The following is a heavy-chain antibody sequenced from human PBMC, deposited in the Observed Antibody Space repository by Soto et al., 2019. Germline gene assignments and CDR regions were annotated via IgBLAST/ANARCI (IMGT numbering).Heavy chain of an antibody. Sequence: GGGLRTSYATSGFSFWSYAMSWVRPAPGKGLEWVSAISGSGGSTYYADSVKGRFTISRDNSKNTLYLQMNSLRAEDTAVYYCAKESHLRWYSHFDYWGQGTLVTVSS. D-gene: IGHD2-15*01. CDR3: AKESHLRWYSHFDY. CDR1: GFSFWSYA. J-gene: IGHJ4*02. CDR2: ISGSGGST. V-gene: IGHV3-23*01.